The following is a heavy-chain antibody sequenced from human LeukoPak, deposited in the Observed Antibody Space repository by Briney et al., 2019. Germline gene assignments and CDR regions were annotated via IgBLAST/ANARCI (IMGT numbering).Heavy chain of an antibody. D-gene: IGHD6-13*01. CDR3: ARDMTITGADDY. Sequence: GGSLRLSCAASGFTFSDHPMTWVRQAPGKGLQWVSYIDGSGTTIYYAESVKGRFTISRDNAKNSLYLQMNSLGAEDTALYYCARDMTITGADDYWGQGTRVTVSS. V-gene: IGHV3-48*03. J-gene: IGHJ4*02. CDR1: GFTFSDHP. CDR2: IDGSGTTI.